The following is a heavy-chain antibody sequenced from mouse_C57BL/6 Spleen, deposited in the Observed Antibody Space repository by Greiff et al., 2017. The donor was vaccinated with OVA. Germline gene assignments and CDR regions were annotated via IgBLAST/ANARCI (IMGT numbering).Heavy chain of an antibody. Sequence: VQLQQPGAELVKPGASVKLSCKASGYTFTSYWMQWVKQRPGQGLEWIGEIDPSDSYTNYNQKFKGKATLTVATSSSTAYMQLSSLTSEDSAVYYCARDGYYDYWGQGTTLTVSS. CDR3: ARDGYYDY. CDR1: GYTFTSYW. J-gene: IGHJ2*01. CDR2: IDPSDSYT. D-gene: IGHD2-3*01. V-gene: IGHV1-50*01.